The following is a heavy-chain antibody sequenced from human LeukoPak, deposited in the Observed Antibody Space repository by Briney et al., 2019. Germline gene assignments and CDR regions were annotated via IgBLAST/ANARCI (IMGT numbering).Heavy chain of an antibody. V-gene: IGHV3-7*01. CDR3: XTXPLENHWYFXF. J-gene: IGHJ2*01. Sequence: GGSLRLSCSASGFTFSTYWMTWVRQAPGKGLEWVASIKQDGSEEYYVDSVRGRFTISRDNAKNSLFLQVNSLRAEDTAVYYXXTXPLENHWYFXFWGXGTLVXXSS. CDR1: GFTFSTYW. CDR2: IKQDGSEE.